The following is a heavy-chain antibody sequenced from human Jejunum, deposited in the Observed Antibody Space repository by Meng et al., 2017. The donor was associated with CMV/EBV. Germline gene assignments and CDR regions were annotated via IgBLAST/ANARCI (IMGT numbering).Heavy chain of an antibody. Sequence: SVCTGGVSVGWIRQTTGKALEWLGLVYRDDNKRYDPTLKSRLTITRDTTKDQVVHTMTNMDPTDAATYFCARNGGGTWYGEKNWFDPWGQGTLVTVSS. CDR3: ARNGGGTWYGEKNWFDP. CDR2: VYRDDNK. V-gene: IGHV2-5*05. D-gene: IGHD3-10*01. J-gene: IGHJ5*02. CDR1: SVCTGGVS.